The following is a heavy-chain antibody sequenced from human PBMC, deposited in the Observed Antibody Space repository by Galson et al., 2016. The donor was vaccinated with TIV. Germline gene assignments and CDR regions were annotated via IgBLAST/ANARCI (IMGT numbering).Heavy chain of an antibody. CDR1: GFIFSNAW. D-gene: IGHD2-15*01. V-gene: IGHV3-15*01. CDR3: TTELGYCSGGYCYYFDY. CDR2: IKSNFDGGTT. Sequence: SLRLSCAASGFIFSNAWMSWVRQAPGKGLEWVGRIKSNFDGGTTDYAEPVKGRFTISRHDSKNTLFLQMNRLKTEDTAVYYWTTELGYCSGGYCYYFDYWGQGTLVTVSS. J-gene: IGHJ4*02.